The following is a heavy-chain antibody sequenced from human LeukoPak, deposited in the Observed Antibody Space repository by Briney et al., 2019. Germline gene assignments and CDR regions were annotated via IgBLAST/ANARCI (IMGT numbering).Heavy chain of an antibody. V-gene: IGHV1-18*01. CDR1: GYTFTSYG. CDR2: ISAYNGNT. CDR3: ARAGQYCSGGSCGTFDY. D-gene: IGHD2-15*01. J-gene: IGHJ4*02. Sequence: ASVKVSCKASGYTFTSYGISWVRQAPGQGLEWMGCISAYNGNTNYAQKLQGRVTMTTDTSTSTAYMELRSLRSDDTAVYYCARAGQYCSGGSCGTFDYWGQGTLVTVSS.